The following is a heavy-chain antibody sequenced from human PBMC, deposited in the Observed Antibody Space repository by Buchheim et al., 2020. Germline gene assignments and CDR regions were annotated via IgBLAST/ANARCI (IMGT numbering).Heavy chain of an antibody. Sequence: QLQLQESGSGLVKPSQTLSLTCAVSGGSTSSGGYSWSWIRQPPGKGLEWIGYIYHSGSTYYNPSLKSRVTISVDRSKNQFSLKLSSVTAADTAVYYCARGVVVAATPFSSFDYWGQGTL. D-gene: IGHD2-15*01. CDR3: ARGVVVAATPFSSFDY. J-gene: IGHJ4*02. CDR2: IYHSGST. CDR1: GGSTSSGGYS. V-gene: IGHV4-30-2*01.